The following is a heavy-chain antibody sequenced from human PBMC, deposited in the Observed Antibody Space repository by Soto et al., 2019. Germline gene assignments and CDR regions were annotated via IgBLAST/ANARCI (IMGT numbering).Heavy chain of an antibody. D-gene: IGHD5-18*01. CDR3: ARQTVDTAMGNYYYYYGMDV. Sequence: GESLKISCKGSGYSFTSYWIGWVRQMPGKGLEWMGIIYPGDSDTRYSPSFQGQVTISADKSISTAYLQWSSLKASDTAMYYCARQTVDTAMGNYYYYYGMDVWGQGTTVTVSS. CDR2: IYPGDSDT. V-gene: IGHV5-51*01. J-gene: IGHJ6*02. CDR1: GYSFTSYW.